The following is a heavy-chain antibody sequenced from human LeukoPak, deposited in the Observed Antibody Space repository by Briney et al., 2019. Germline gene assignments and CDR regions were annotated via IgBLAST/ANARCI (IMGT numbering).Heavy chain of an antibody. Sequence: GGSLRLSCAAPGFTFSDYYMSWIRQAPGKGLEWVSYISSSSSFTNYADSLKGRFPISRDNAKNSLYLQMNSLRAEDTAVYYCARVVGSSWSLFDYWGQGTLVTVSS. D-gene: IGHD6-13*01. CDR2: ISSSSSFT. CDR3: ARVVGSSWSLFDY. CDR1: GFTFSDYY. J-gene: IGHJ4*02. V-gene: IGHV3-11*06.